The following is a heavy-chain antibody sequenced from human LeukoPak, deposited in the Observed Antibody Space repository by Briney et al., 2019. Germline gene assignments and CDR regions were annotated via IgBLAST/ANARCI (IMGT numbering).Heavy chain of an antibody. V-gene: IGHV4-30-2*01. CDR1: GGSISSGGYS. CDR2: IYHSGST. CDR3: ARVRSGRVDWSSGMDV. J-gene: IGHJ6*02. Sequence: SQTLSLTCAVSGGSISSGGYSWSWIRQPPGKGLEWIGYIYHSGSTYYNPSPKSRVTISVDRSKNQFSLKLSSVTAADTAVYYCARVRSGRVDWSSGMDVWGQGTTVTVSS. D-gene: IGHD3-10*01.